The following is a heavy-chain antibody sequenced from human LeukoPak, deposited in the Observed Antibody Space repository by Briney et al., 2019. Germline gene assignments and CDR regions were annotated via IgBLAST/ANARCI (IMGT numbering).Heavy chain of an antibody. CDR3: AREMDHYDSSGYYHPGFDY. CDR1: GGTFSSYA. CDR2: IIPIFGTA. D-gene: IGHD3-22*01. Sequence: SVKVSCKASGGTFSSYAISWVRQAPGQGLEWMGGIIPIFGTANYAQKFQGRVTITADESTSTAYMELSSLRSEDTAVYYCAREMDHYDSSGYYHPGFDYWGQGTLVTVSS. J-gene: IGHJ4*02. V-gene: IGHV1-69*13.